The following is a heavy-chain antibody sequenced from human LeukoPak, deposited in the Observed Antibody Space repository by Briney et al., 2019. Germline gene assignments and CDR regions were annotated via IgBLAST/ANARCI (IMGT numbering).Heavy chain of an antibody. V-gene: IGHV3-20*04. CDR2: INWNGGST. J-gene: IGHJ4*02. Sequence: GGSLRLSCAASGFTFDDYGMSWVRQAPGKGLEWVSGINWNGGSTVYADSVKGRFTISRDNAKNSLYLQMNSLRAEDTALYYCARGGITIFGVVIHYFDYWGQGTLVTVSS. D-gene: IGHD3-3*01. CDR3: ARGGITIFGVVIHYFDY. CDR1: GFTFDDYG.